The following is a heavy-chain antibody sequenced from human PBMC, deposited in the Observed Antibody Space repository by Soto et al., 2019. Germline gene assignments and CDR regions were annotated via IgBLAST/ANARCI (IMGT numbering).Heavy chain of an antibody. V-gene: IGHV3-23*01. Sequence: EVHLLESGGGLVQPGGSLRLSCAAAGFTFSNYAMRWVRQAPRKELEWVSFISGGGSTTFYADCVNVRFTIPRYYAKNTLYLPMNRLRAADTAVYDCTRAGYGYCGGDCYSSCDYWGQGTLVTVSS. CDR2: ISGGGSTT. D-gene: IGHD2-21*01. J-gene: IGHJ4*02. CDR1: GFTFSNYA. CDR3: TRAGYGYCGGDCYSSCDY.